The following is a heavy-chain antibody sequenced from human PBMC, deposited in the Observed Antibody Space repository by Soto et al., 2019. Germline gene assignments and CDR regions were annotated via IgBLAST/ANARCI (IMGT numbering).Heavy chain of an antibody. V-gene: IGHV4-30-2*01. Sequence: SETLSLTCAVSGGSISSGGYSWSWIRQPPGKGLEWIGYIYHSGSTYYNPSLKSRVTISVDRSKNQFSLKLSSVTAADTAVYYCASGRRYDFLSGLNFDYWGQGTLVTVSS. CDR3: ASGRRYDFLSGLNFDY. J-gene: IGHJ4*02. CDR1: GGSISSGGYS. D-gene: IGHD3-3*01. CDR2: IYHSGST.